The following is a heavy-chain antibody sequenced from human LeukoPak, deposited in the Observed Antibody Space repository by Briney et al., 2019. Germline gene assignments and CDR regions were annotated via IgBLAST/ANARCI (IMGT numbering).Heavy chain of an antibody. CDR2: IYYSGST. D-gene: IGHD6-6*01. J-gene: IGHJ3*02. CDR3: ARDVTSSIAARYAFDI. V-gene: IGHV4-59*01. Sequence: SETLSLTCTASGGSFSSYYWSWIRQPPGKGLEWIGYIYYSGSTNYNHSLKSRVTISVDTSKNQFSLKLSSVTAADTAVYYCARDVTSSIAARYAFDIWGQGTMVTVSS. CDR1: GGSFSSYY.